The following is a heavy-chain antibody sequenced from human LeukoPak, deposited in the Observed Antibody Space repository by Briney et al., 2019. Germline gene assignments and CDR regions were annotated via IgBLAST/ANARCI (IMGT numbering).Heavy chain of an antibody. CDR2: IKQDGSEK. V-gene: IGHV3-7*03. CDR1: GFTFSSYW. J-gene: IGHJ4*02. CDR3: ARIEGWLRGYILY. Sequence: GGSLRLSCAASGFTFSSYWMNWVRQTPGKGLEWVANIKQDGSEKYYVDFVKGRFTISRDNAKNTLYLQMNSLRLEDTAVYYCARIEGWLRGYILYWGQGTLVTVSS. D-gene: IGHD5-12*01.